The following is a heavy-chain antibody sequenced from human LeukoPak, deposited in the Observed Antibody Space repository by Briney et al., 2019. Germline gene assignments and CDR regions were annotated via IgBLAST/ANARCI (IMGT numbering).Heavy chain of an antibody. J-gene: IGHJ4*02. Sequence: QSGGSLRLSCAASGFTFRTYAMHWVRQAPGKGLEWVAVISYDGYNKYYADSVKGRFSISRDSSQNTVYLLLNSLRAEDTAVYYCARDNYGFDYCGQGTQVTVSS. V-gene: IGHV3-30-3*01. D-gene: IGHD4-11*01. CDR2: ISYDGYNK. CDR1: GFTFRTYA. CDR3: ARDNYGFDY.